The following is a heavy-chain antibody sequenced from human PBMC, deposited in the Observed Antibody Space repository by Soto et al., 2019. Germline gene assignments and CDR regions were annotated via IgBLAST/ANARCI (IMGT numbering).Heavy chain of an antibody. CDR1: GGSISSGGYY. D-gene: IGHD2-2*01. V-gene: IGHV4-31*03. CDR3: ARSGRDIVVVPEFANWFDP. J-gene: IGHJ5*02. Sequence: QVQLQESGPGLVKPSQTLSLTCTVSGGSISSGGYYWSWIRQHPGKGLEWLGYIYYSGSTYYNPSLKSRVTISVDTSKNQFSLKLSSVTAADTDVYYCARSGRDIVVVPEFANWFDPWGQGTLVTVSS. CDR2: IYYSGST.